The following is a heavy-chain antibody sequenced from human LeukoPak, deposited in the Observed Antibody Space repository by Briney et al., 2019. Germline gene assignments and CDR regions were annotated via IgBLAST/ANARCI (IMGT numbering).Heavy chain of an antibody. CDR2: INPNSDGT. Sequence: ASVKVSCKASGYTFTGYYMHWVRQAPGQGLEWMGRINPNSDGTNYAQTFQGRVTMTRDTCISTAYMELSRLTSDDTAVYYCARDPPRFCSGGSCDPNFDYWGQGTLVTVSS. V-gene: IGHV1-2*06. J-gene: IGHJ4*02. CDR3: ARDPPRFCSGGSCDPNFDY. CDR1: GYTFTGYY. D-gene: IGHD2-15*01.